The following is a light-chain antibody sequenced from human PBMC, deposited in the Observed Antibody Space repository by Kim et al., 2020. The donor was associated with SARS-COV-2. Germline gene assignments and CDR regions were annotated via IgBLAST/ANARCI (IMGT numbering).Light chain of an antibody. CDR1: NSGRKN. Sequence: SVALGQTARITCGGDNSGRKNVHWYQQKPGQAPVLVIYRDNNRPSGIPERFSGSNSGNTATLTISRAQAGDEADYYCQVWDSSTAVFGGGTQLTVL. J-gene: IGLJ3*02. V-gene: IGLV3-9*01. CDR2: RDN. CDR3: QVWDSSTAV.